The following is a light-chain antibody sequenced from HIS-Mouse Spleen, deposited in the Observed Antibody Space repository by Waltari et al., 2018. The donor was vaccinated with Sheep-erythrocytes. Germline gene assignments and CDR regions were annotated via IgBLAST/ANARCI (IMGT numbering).Light chain of an antibody. CDR2: RNN. CDR3: AAWDDSLSGPV. CDR1: SSNLGSNY. J-gene: IGLJ3*02. Sequence: QSVLTQPPSASGTPGQRVTIPCSGSSSNLGSNYVYWYHQLPGPAPKLPLYRNNQRPSGVPDRFPGSKSGTSASLAISGLRSEDEADYYCAAWDDSLSGPVFGGGTKLTVL. V-gene: IGLV1-47*01.